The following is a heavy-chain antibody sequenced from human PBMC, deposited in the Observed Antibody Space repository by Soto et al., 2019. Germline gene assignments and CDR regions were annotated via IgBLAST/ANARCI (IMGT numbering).Heavy chain of an antibody. Sequence: GASVKVSCKVSGYTLTELSMHWVRQAPGKGLEWMGGFDPEDGETIYAQKFQGRVTMTEDTSTDTAYMELSSLRSEDTAVYYCATVTPGQQLVPKGYYYYYGMDVWGQGTTVTVSS. J-gene: IGHJ6*02. CDR1: GYTLTELS. CDR2: FDPEDGET. V-gene: IGHV1-24*01. CDR3: ATVTPGQQLVPKGYYYYYGMDV. D-gene: IGHD6-13*01.